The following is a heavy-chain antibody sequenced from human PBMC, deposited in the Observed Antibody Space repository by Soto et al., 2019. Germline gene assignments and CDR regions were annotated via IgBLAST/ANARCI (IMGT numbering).Heavy chain of an antibody. V-gene: IGHV1-69*13. CDR1: GGTFSSYA. CDR2: IIPIFGTA. CDR3: ARALEMATIGAFDI. D-gene: IGHD5-12*01. Sequence: ASVKVSCKASGGTFSSYAISWVRQAPGQGLEWMGGIIPIFGTANYAQKFQGRVTITADESTSTAYMELSSLRSEDTAVYYCARALEMATIGAFDIWGQGTMVTVS. J-gene: IGHJ3*02.